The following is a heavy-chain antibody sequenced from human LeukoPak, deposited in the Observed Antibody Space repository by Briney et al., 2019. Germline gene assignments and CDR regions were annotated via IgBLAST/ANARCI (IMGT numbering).Heavy chain of an antibody. CDR3: ERDNSVEDTAWWFDP. CDR2: IIPIFGTA. D-gene: IGHD4-23*01. J-gene: IGHJ5*02. Sequence: ASVKVSCKASGGTFSSYAISWVRQAPGQGLEWMGGIIPIFGTANYAQKFQGRVTITADEATSTAYMELSSLRSEDTAVYYCERDNSVEDTAWWFDPWGQGTLVTVSS. V-gene: IGHV1-69*13. CDR1: GGTFSSYA.